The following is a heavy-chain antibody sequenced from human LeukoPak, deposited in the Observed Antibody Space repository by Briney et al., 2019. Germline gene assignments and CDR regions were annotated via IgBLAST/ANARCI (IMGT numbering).Heavy chain of an antibody. Sequence: ASVKVSCKASGYTFISYGISWVRQAPGQGLEWMGWISAHNGNTDYAQKLQGRVTMTADTFTSTAYMELRSLRSDDTAVYYCARVGIQLWLLDYWGQGTLVTVSS. D-gene: IGHD5-18*01. V-gene: IGHV1-18*01. J-gene: IGHJ4*02. CDR2: ISAHNGNT. CDR3: ARVGIQLWLLDY. CDR1: GYTFISYG.